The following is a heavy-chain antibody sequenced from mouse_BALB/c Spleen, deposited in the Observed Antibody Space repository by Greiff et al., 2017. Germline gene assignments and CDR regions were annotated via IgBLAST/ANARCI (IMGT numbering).Heavy chain of an antibody. Sequence: QVQLQQSGAELVRPGTSVKVPCKASGYAFTNYLIEWVKQRPGQGLEWIGVINPGSGGTNYNEKFKGKATLTADKSSSTAYMQLSSLTSDDSAVYFCARGGTNYWGQGTTLTVSS. CDR2: INPGSGGT. D-gene: IGHD3-3*01. V-gene: IGHV1-54*01. CDR3: ARGGTNY. J-gene: IGHJ2*01. CDR1: GYAFTNYL.